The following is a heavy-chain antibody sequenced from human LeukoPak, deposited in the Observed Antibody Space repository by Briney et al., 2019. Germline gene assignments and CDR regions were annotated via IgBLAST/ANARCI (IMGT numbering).Heavy chain of an antibody. Sequence: ASVKVSCKASGGTFSSYAISWVRQAPGQGLEWMGIINPSGGSTSYAQKFQGRVTMTRDTSTSTVYMELSSLRSEDTAVYYCARDIESLVITAFDYWGQGTLVTVSS. V-gene: IGHV1-46*01. CDR2: INPSGGST. CDR3: ARDIESLVITAFDY. D-gene: IGHD3-22*01. CDR1: GGTFSSYA. J-gene: IGHJ4*02.